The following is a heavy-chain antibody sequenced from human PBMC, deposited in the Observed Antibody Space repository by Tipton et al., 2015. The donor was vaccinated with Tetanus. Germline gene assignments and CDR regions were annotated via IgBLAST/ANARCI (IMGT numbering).Heavy chain of an antibody. D-gene: IGHD2-15*01. CDR2: ISSSGSTI. J-gene: IGHJ6*02. V-gene: IGHV3-11*04. Sequence: LSLTCAVYGGSFSGYYWSWIRQAPGKGLEWVSYISSSGSTIYYADSVKGRFTISRDNAKNSLYLQMNSLRAEDTAVYYCARDSGSWDYYYYGMDVWGQGTTVTVSS. CDR3: ARDSGSWDYYYYGMDV. CDR1: GGSFSGYY.